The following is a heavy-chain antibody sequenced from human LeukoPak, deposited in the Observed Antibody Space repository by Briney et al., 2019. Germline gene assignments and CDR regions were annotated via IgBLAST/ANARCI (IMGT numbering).Heavy chain of an antibody. Sequence: GGSLRLSCAASGFTFSSYAMSWVRQAPGRGLEWVSTITDSGDRTFYADSVKGRFTISRDNPKNMLFLQMSSLRVEDTAVYFCAKPGSGTYFTHNSFDSWGQGTLVTVSS. J-gene: IGHJ5*01. V-gene: IGHV3-23*01. CDR3: AKPGSGTYFTHNSFDS. CDR1: GFTFSSYA. CDR2: ITDSGDRT. D-gene: IGHD1-26*01.